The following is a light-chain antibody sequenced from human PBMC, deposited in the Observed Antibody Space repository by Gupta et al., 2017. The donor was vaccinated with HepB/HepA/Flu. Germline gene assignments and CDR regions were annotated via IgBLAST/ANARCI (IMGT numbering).Light chain of an antibody. V-gene: IGKV3-20*01. J-gene: IGKJ2*02. CDR2: DAS. CDR3: HQDGSLPCN. CDR1: QSVSSSY. Sequence: IVLTPSPGTLALAPVEGTITTCRPSQSVSSSYLAWYQQKPGQAPRLLIYDASSRASGIPDRFSGSGSGTDFTLTISSLQPEDFAAYYCHQDGSLPCNFGQGTKVEIK.